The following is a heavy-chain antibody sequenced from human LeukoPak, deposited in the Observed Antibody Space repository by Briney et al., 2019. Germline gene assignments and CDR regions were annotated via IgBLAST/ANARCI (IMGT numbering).Heavy chain of an antibody. Sequence: PGGSLRLSCAVSGFTFSDYYMSWLRQAPGKGLEWVSYISSGGSTISHADSVKGRFTISRDNAENSLYLQMNSLRAEDTAVYYCARRAAAGRWFDYWGQGTLVTVSS. CDR2: ISSGGSTI. CDR1: GFTFSDYY. V-gene: IGHV3-11*01. J-gene: IGHJ4*02. CDR3: ARRAAAGRWFDY. D-gene: IGHD6-13*01.